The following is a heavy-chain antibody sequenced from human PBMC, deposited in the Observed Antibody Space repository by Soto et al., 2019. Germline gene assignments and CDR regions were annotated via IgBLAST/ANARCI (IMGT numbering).Heavy chain of an antibody. V-gene: IGHV1-2*02. CDR3: ASRRKPPCSHYSFEY. J-gene: IGHJ4*02. D-gene: IGHD2-8*01. CDR2: INTNTGEI. CDR1: GYTFTGNY. Sequence: GASVKVSCKASGYTFTGNYMNWMRQAPGQGLEWMGWINTNTGEIKYAQKYQARVTMTRDTSISTAYMALSRLTFDDTAVYFCASRRKPPCSHYSFEYWGEGTLVSDSS.